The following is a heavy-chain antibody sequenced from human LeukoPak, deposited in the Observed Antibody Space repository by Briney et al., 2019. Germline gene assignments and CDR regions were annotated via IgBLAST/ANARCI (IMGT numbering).Heavy chain of an antibody. V-gene: IGHV4-4*02. CDR2: IYHSGST. CDR3: ARLQRVTMNAFDI. D-gene: IGHD3-22*01. J-gene: IGHJ3*02. Sequence: SETLSLTCAVSGGSISVSNCWSWVRQPPGKGLEWIGEIYHSGSTNYNPSLKSRVTISIAKSKNQFSLKLSSVTAADTAVYYCARLQRVTMNAFDIWGQGTMVTVSS. CDR1: GGSISVSNC.